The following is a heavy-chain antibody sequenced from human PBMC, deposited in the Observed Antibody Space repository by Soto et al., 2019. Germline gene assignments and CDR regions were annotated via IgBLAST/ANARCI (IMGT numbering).Heavy chain of an antibody. CDR1: GFTFSSYS. J-gene: IGHJ6*02. CDR2: ISSSSSYI. CDR3: ARGVKSGYQRWDYYYGMDV. V-gene: IGHV3-21*01. Sequence: PGGSLRLSCAASGFTFSSYSMNWVRQAPGKGLEWVSSISSSSSYIYYADSVKGRFTISRDNAKNSLYLQMNSLRAEDTAVYYCARGVKSGYQRWDYYYGMDVWGQGTSVTVSS. D-gene: IGHD3-3*01.